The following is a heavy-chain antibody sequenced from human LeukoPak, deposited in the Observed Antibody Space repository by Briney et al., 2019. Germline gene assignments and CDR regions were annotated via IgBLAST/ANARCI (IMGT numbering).Heavy chain of an antibody. Sequence: ASVKVSCKASGYTFTSYYMYWVRQAPGQGLEWMGIISPSGGTTNYAQKFQGRVTMTRDTSTSTVYSELSSLRSEDTAVYYCAGGLSCSWKDYWGQGTLVTVSS. D-gene: IGHD6-13*01. V-gene: IGHV1-46*01. J-gene: IGHJ4*02. CDR3: AGGLSCSWKDY. CDR1: GYTFTSYY. CDR2: ISPSGGTT.